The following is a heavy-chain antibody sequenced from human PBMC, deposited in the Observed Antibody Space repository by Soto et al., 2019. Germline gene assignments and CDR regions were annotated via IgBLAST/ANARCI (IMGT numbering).Heavy chain of an antibody. CDR1: GFTFSSYS. CDR2: LSSSGSAK. Sequence: QVQLVESGGGVVQPGRSLRLSCVGSGFTFSSYSMHWVRQAPGNGLEWVSVLSSSGSAKYYADSVKGRFTISRDNSRNTVYLQMNSLGPEDTAGYYCARELHYCGGISCYAVDDWGQGTLVTVSS. D-gene: IGHD2-15*01. V-gene: IGHV3-30-3*01. J-gene: IGHJ4*02. CDR3: ARELHYCGGISCYAVDD.